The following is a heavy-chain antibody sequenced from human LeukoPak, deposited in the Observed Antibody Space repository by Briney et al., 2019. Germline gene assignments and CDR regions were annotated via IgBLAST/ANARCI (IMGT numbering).Heavy chain of an antibody. CDR3: AKALYGTYYYFDY. Sequence: GGSLRLSCAASGFTFSNSAMSWVRQAPGKGLEWVSTLSGSGTTTYYADSVKGRFTISRDNSKNTLYLQMNSLRAEDTAVYYCAKALYGTYYYFDYWGQGTLVTVSS. J-gene: IGHJ4*02. D-gene: IGHD1-26*01. CDR1: GFTFSNSA. V-gene: IGHV3-23*01. CDR2: LSGSGTTT.